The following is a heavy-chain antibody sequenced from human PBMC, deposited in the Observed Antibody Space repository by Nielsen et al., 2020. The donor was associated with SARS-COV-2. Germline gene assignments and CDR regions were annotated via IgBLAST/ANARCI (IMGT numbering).Heavy chain of an antibody. CDR3: ARPLLRYFDGLADDDYYCAMDV. V-gene: IGHV3-30*01. D-gene: IGHD3-9*01. Sequence: GESLKISCAASGFSLRSYAMHWVRQAPGKGLEWVTFISHDGRNKHYADSVKGWLTISRDNPKNTVYLQMDSLRLEDTAVYYCARPLLRYFDGLADDDYYCAMDVWGQGTSVTVS. J-gene: IGHJ6*02. CDR2: ISHDGRNK. CDR1: GFSLRSYA.